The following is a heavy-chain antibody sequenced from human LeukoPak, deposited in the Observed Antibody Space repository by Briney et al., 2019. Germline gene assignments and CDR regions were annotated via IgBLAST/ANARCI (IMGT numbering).Heavy chain of an antibody. CDR2: INPNSGGT. J-gene: IGHJ4*02. CDR1: AYTFSDAY. Sequence: ASVKVSCKPSAYTFSDAYMQWVRHAPGQGLDWMGWINPNSGGTNYAQQYRGRVTMTRDTSISTAYMELSRLRSDDTAVYYCARVGGVVTASGWGQGTLVTVSS. CDR3: ARVGGVVTASG. V-gene: IGHV1-2*02. D-gene: IGHD2-21*02.